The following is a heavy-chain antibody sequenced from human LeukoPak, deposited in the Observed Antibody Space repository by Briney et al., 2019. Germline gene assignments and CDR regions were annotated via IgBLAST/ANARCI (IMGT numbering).Heavy chain of an antibody. D-gene: IGHD1-26*01. J-gene: IGHJ4*02. CDR1: GFTLSSYA. CDR2: ISYDGSNK. Sequence: PGRSPRLSCAASGFTLSSYAMHGVRQAPGKGLEWVAVISYDGSNKYYADSVKGRFTITRDNSKNTLYLQMNSLRAEDTAVYYCARDKGGSHPVFDYWGQGTLVTVSS. CDR3: ARDKGGSHPVFDY. V-gene: IGHV3-30*07.